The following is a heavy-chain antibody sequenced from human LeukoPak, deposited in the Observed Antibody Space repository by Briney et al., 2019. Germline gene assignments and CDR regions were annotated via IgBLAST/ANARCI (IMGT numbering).Heavy chain of an antibody. J-gene: IGHJ4*02. CDR3: ARQNYDILTGYPYYFDY. D-gene: IGHD3-9*01. V-gene: IGHV3-7*03. CDR1: GFTFSSYW. Sequence: GGSLRLSCAASGFTFSSYWMSQVRQAPGKGLEWVANIKQDGSEKYYVDSVKGRFTISRDNAKNSLYLQMNSLRAEDTAVYYCARQNYDILTGYPYYFDYWGQGTLVTVSS. CDR2: IKQDGSEK.